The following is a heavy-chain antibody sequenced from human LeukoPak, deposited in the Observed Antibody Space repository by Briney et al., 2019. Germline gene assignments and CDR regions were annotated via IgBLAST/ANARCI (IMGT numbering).Heavy chain of an antibody. Sequence: ASVKVSCKASGGTFSSYDISWVRQAPGQGLEWMGEITPIFGTANYAHKFQGRVTITADESTSTAYMELSSLRSEDTAVYYCARVPRATISSYFDYWGQGTLVTVSS. CDR2: ITPIFGTA. J-gene: IGHJ4*02. CDR1: GGTFSSYD. V-gene: IGHV1-69*13. CDR3: ARVPRATISSYFDY. D-gene: IGHD5-24*01.